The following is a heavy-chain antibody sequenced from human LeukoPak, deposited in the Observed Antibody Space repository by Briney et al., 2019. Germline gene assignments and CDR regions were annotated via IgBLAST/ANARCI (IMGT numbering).Heavy chain of an antibody. J-gene: IGHJ4*02. V-gene: IGHV3-23*01. Sequence: GGSLRLSCAASGFTFNNYVMTWVRQAPGKGLEWVSSISASAAMTYYADSVRGRFTISRDNSNNTLYLQKSSLTAADTAVYYCAKDRSIGTYYTFDHWGQGTLVTVSS. CDR1: GFTFNNYV. CDR3: AKDRSIGTYYTFDH. CDR2: ISASAAMT. D-gene: IGHD1-26*01.